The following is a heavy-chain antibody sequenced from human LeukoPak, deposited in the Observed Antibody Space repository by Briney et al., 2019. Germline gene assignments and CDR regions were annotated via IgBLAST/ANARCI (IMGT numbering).Heavy chain of an antibody. CDR3: ARDEGQLGQNYFDY. J-gene: IGHJ4*02. Sequence: PGGSLRLSCAASGFTFSSYSMNWVRQAPGKGLEWVSSISSSSSYIYYADSVKGRFTISRDNAKNSLYLQMNSPRAEDTAVYYCARDEGQLGQNYFDYWGQGTLVTVSS. D-gene: IGHD5-18*01. CDR2: ISSSSSYI. CDR1: GFTFSSYS. V-gene: IGHV3-21*01.